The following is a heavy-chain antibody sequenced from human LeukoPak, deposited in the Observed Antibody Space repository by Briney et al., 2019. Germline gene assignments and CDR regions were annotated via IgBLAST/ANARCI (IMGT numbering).Heavy chain of an antibody. V-gene: IGHV1-8*01. Sequence: SVKVSCKASGYTFTSYDINWVRQATGQGIEWMGWMNPNSGNTGYAQKFQGRVTMTRNTSISTAYMELSSLRSEDTAVYYCARGRGVLLWFGESFDYWGQGTLVTVSS. J-gene: IGHJ4*02. CDR2: MNPNSGNT. D-gene: IGHD3-10*01. CDR3: ARGRGVLLWFGESFDY. CDR1: GYTFTSYD.